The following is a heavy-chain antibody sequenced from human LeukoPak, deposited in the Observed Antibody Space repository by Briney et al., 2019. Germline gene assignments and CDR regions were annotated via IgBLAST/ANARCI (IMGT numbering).Heavy chain of an antibody. J-gene: IGHJ3*02. Sequence: SETLSLTCAVYGGSFSGYYWSWIRQPPGKGLEWIGEINHSGSTNYNPSLKSRVTISVDTSKNQFSLKLSSVTAADTAVYYCARGNGRAVTRYCSSTSCYYGLNAFDIWGQGTMVTVSS. V-gene: IGHV4-34*01. CDR2: INHSGST. CDR3: ARGNGRAVTRYCSSTSCYYGLNAFDI. D-gene: IGHD2-2*01. CDR1: GGSFSGYY.